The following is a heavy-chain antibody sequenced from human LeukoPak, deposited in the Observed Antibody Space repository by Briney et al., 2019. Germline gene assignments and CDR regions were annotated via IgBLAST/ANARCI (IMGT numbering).Heavy chain of an antibody. D-gene: IGHD3-16*01. CDR2: IYSGGST. CDR3: ARDLGV. Sequence: GGSLRLSCAASGFTFSSYAMHWVRQAPGKGLEWVSVIYSGGSTYYADSVKGRFTISRDDSKNTLYLQMNSLRAEDTAVYYCARDLGVWGQGTMVTVSS. CDR1: GFTFSSYA. V-gene: IGHV3-66*01. J-gene: IGHJ3*01.